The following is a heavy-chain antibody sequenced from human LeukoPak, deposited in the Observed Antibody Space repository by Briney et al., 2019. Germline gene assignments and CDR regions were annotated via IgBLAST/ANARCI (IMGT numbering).Heavy chain of an antibody. CDR2: IYYSGST. CDR1: GGSVSSGSYY. CDR3: ARDRSSSGYCSSTSCYDDAFDI. Sequence: PSETLSLTCTVSGGSVSSGSYYWSWIRQPPGKGLEWIGYIYYSGSTNYNPSLKSRVTISVDTSKNQFSLKLSSVTAADTAVYYCARDRSSSGYCSSTSCYDDAFDIWGQGTMATVSS. J-gene: IGHJ3*02. D-gene: IGHD2-2*03. V-gene: IGHV4-61*01.